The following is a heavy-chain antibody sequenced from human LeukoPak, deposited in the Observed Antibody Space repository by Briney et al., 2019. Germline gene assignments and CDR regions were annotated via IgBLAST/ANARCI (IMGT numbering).Heavy chain of an antibody. Sequence: GASVKVSCKASGYTFTSNYIHWVRQAPGQGLEWMGGIIPIFGTANYAQKFQGRVTITADESTSTAYMELNSLRSEDTAVYYCARDSVVRGVIYYWGQGTLVTVSS. J-gene: IGHJ4*02. CDR1: GYTFTSNY. D-gene: IGHD3-10*01. CDR3: ARDSVVRGVIYY. CDR2: IIPIFGTA. V-gene: IGHV1-69*13.